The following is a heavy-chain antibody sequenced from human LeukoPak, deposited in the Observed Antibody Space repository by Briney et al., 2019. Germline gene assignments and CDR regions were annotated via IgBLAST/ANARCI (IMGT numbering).Heavy chain of an antibody. Sequence: SETLSLTCSASGCSISNYYWSWIRQPPGKGLEWIGYIYYSGSTNYNPSLKSRVTITLNTTNNHFPYLQSNVPTADTTADYYSGSGSAYYYDSSDWGQGTLVTVSS. V-gene: IGHV4-59*01. CDR2: IYYSGST. CDR3: SGSGSAYYYDSSD. CDR1: GCSISNYY. D-gene: IGHD3-22*01. J-gene: IGHJ4*02.